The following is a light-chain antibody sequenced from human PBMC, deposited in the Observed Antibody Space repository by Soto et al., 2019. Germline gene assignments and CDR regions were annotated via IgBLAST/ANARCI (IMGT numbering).Light chain of an antibody. CDR3: RRYGSYYT. Sequence: EIVLTQSPGTLSLSPGERATLSCRASQSVSSSYLAWYQQKPGQAPRLPIYGASSRATGIPDRFSGSGSGTVLTLTISRLEPEDFAVYYCRRYGSYYTVGQGTKLEIK. CDR2: GAS. CDR1: QSVSSSY. V-gene: IGKV3-20*01. J-gene: IGKJ2*01.